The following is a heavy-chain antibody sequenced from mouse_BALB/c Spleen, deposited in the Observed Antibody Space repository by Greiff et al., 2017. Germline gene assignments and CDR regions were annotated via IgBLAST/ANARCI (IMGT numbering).Heavy chain of an antibody. Sequence: EVQLVESGGGLVQPGGSRKLSCAASGFTFSSFGMHWVRQAPEKGLEWVAYISSGSSTIYYADTVKGRFTISRDNPKNTLFLQMTSLRSEDTAMYDCARGGLGLQMDYWGQGTSVTVSS. CDR1: GFTFSSFG. D-gene: IGHD3-1*01. CDR3: ARGGLGLQMDY. J-gene: IGHJ4*01. CDR2: ISSGSSTI. V-gene: IGHV5-17*02.